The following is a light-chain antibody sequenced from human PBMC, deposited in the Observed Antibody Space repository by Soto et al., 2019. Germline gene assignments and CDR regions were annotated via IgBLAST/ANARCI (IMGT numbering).Light chain of an antibody. V-gene: IGLV2-14*03. J-gene: IGLJ1*01. CDR2: HVT. Sequence: QSALTQPPSVSGAPGESITISCTGTSSNIGHYDYVSWYQQHPGKAPKLMIYHVTYRPSGVSNRHSGSKSGNSASLTISGLQADDEADYYCCSLTTSHTYVFGSGTKLTVL. CDR1: SSNIGHYDY. CDR3: CSLTTSHTYV.